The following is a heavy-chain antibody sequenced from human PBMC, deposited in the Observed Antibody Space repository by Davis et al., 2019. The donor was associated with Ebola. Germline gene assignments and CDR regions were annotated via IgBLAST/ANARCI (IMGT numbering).Heavy chain of an antibody. D-gene: IGHD2-2*01. CDR2: IIPILGIA. Sequence: SVKVSCKASGGTFSSYALSWVRQAPGQGLEWMGRIIPILGIANYAQKFQGRVTITADKSTSTAYMELSSLRSEDTAVYYCARDIGYCSSTSGYYYYGMDVWGQGTTVTVSS. V-gene: IGHV1-69*04. CDR1: GGTFSSYA. CDR3: ARDIGYCSSTSGYYYYGMDV. J-gene: IGHJ6*02.